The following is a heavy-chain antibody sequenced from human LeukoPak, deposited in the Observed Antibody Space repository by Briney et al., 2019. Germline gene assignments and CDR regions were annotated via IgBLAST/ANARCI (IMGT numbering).Heavy chain of an antibody. CDR1: GGSISSYY. CDR2: IYTSGST. J-gene: IGHJ5*02. CDR3: ARGSDYYDSSGYYYGFNWFDP. Sequence: SETLSLTCTVSGGSISSYYWSWIRQPAGKGLEWIGRIYTSGSTNYNPSLKSRVTMSVDTSKNQFSLKLSSVTAADTAVYYCARGSDYYDSSGYYYGFNWFDPWGQGTLVTVSS. V-gene: IGHV4-4*07. D-gene: IGHD3-22*01.